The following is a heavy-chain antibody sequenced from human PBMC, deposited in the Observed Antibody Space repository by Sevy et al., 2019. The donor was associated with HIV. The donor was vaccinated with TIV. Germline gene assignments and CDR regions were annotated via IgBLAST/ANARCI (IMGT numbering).Heavy chain of an antibody. J-gene: IGHJ6*02. V-gene: IGHV3-23*01. CDR3: AKVYYYDSGTVIPRGMDV. D-gene: IGHD3-10*01. Sequence: GGPLRLSCAASGFTFDNNAMNWVRQAPGKGLEWVSAISGSGLSTNYAASVRGRFTISRDISKTTLYLQMNSLRAEDTAVYYCAKVYYYDSGTVIPRGMDVWGQGTTVTVSS. CDR2: ISGSGLST. CDR1: GFTFDNNA.